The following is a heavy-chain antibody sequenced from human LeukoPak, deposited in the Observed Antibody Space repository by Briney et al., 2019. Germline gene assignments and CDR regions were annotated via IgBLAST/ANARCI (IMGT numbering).Heavy chain of an antibody. D-gene: IGHD3-10*01. CDR3: ARDQKRVTMVRGPYNWFDP. V-gene: IGHV1-18*04. CDR1: GYTFTGCY. CDR2: ISAYNGNT. J-gene: IGHJ5*02. Sequence: ASVKVSCKASGYTFTGCYMHWVRQAPGQGLEWMGWISAYNGNTNYAQKLQGRVTMTTDTSTSTAYMELRSLRSDDTAVYYCARDQKRVTMVRGPYNWFDPWGQGTLVTVSS.